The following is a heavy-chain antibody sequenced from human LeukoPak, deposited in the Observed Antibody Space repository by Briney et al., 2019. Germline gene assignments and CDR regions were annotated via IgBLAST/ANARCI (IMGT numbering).Heavy chain of an antibody. V-gene: IGHV3-7*04. Sequence: GGSLRLSCAASGFTFSSYWMSWVRQAPGKGLEWVANIKQDGSEKYYVDSVKGRFTISRDNAKNSLYLQMNSLRAEDTAVYYCARGYDSSGYWYFDYWGQGTLVTVSS. D-gene: IGHD3-22*01. CDR3: ARGYDSSGYWYFDY. CDR2: IKQDGSEK. J-gene: IGHJ4*02. CDR1: GFTFSSYW.